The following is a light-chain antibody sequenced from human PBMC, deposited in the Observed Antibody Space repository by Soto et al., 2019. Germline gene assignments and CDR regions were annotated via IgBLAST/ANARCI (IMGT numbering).Light chain of an antibody. CDR1: NFGSKS. CDR3: QLWDSSSDQYV. CDR2: DGS. V-gene: IGLV3-21*02. Sequence: SYELTQPPSVSVAPGQKARITCGGNNFGSKSVHWYQQKPGQAPVLVVYDGSDRPSGIPERFSGSISGNTATLTIRRVEAGDEADYYCQLWDSSSDQYVFGTGTKLTVL. J-gene: IGLJ1*01.